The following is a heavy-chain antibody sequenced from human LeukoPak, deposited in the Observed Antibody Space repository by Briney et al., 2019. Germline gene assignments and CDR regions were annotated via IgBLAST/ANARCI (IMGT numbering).Heavy chain of an antibody. CDR3: ARRDCNSFKCFSFDY. CDR2: IIPIFGTA. J-gene: IGHJ4*02. D-gene: IGHD2/OR15-2a*01. V-gene: IGHV1-69*05. Sequence: SVKVSCKASGGTFSSYAISWVRQAPGQGLEWMGGIIPIFGTANYAQKFQGRVTITTDESTSTAYMELSSLRSEDTAVYYCARRDCNSFKCFSFDYWGQGILVTVSS. CDR1: GGTFSSYA.